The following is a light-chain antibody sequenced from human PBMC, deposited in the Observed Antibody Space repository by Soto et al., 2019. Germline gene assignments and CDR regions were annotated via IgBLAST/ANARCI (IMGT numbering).Light chain of an antibody. CDR3: SSYAGSDNFEV. V-gene: IGLV2-8*01. Sequence: QSVLTQPPSASGSPGQSVTISCTGTRSDVGDYNYVSWYQQHPGKAPKLLIYEVTKRPSGVPDRFSGSKSANTASLTVSGLQAEDEADYDCSSYAGSDNFEVFGGGTKLTVL. J-gene: IGLJ2*01. CDR2: EVT. CDR1: RSDVGDYNY.